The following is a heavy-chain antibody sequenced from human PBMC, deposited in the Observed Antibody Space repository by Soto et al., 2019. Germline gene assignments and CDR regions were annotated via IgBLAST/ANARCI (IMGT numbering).Heavy chain of an antibody. D-gene: IGHD1-26*01. CDR1: GYTFTSYG. V-gene: IGHV1-18*01. CDR2: ISAYNGNT. Sequence: ASVKVSCKASGYTFTSYGISWVRQAPGQGLEWMGWISAYNGNTNYAQKLQGRVTMTTDTSTSTAYMELRSLRSDDTAVYYCARDSRGSYPSYYYGMDVWGQGTTVTVSS. J-gene: IGHJ6*02. CDR3: ARDSRGSYPSYYYGMDV.